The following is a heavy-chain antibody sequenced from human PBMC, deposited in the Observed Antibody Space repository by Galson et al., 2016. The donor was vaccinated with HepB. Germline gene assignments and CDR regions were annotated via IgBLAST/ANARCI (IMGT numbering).Heavy chain of an antibody. CDR1: GGSFNGYN. Sequence: EPLSLTCTVSGGSFNGYNWTWFRQPPEKGLEWIGYVSDTGRGTYNPSLKSRVTMSVDTSKKQFSLKLRSVTAADTAVYYCARDSRGWSDYWGEGTLVTVSS. V-gene: IGHV4-59*01. J-gene: IGHJ4*02. CDR2: VSDTGRG. D-gene: IGHD6-19*01. CDR3: ARDSRGWSDY.